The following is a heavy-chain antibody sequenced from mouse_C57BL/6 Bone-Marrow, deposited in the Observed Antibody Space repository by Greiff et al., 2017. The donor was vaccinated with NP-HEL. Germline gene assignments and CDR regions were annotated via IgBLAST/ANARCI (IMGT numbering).Heavy chain of an antibody. CDR2: IRNKANNHAT. CDR3: TKSSSYYSYAMDY. D-gene: IGHD1-1*01. V-gene: IGHV6-6*01. Sequence: DVKLVESGGGLVQPGGSMKLSCAASGFTFSDAWMDWVRQSPEKGLEWVAEIRNKANNHATYYAESVKGRFTIARDDSKSSVYLQMNSLIAEDTVIYCCTKSSSYYSYAMDYWGQGTSVTVSS. CDR1: GFTFSDAW. J-gene: IGHJ4*01.